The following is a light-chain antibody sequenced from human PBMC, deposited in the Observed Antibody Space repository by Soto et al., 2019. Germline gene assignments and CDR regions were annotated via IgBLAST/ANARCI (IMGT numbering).Light chain of an antibody. V-gene: IGKV1-39*01. J-gene: IGKJ1*01. CDR2: LAS. Sequence: IQVTQSPSSLCASVLDTVTISFRASQIISNYLNWFQQRPGKAPKLLIYLASSLQSGVPSRFSGSGSGTDFTLTIGSLQPEDFATYYCQQSYNTPRTFGQGTKVDIK. CDR1: QIISNY. CDR3: QQSYNTPRT.